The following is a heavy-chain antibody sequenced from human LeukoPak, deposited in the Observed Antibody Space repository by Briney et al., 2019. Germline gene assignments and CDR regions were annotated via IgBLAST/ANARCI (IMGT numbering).Heavy chain of an antibody. D-gene: IGHD3-10*01. CDR2: ISYSGST. J-gene: IGHJ4*02. CDR1: GGSISSYY. V-gene: IGHV4-59*08. Sequence: SETLSLTCIVSGGSISSYYWSWIRQPPGKGLEWVGSISYSGSTNYSPSLEGRVTMSVDTSKNQFSLKLRAVTAADTAVYFCARQELSYGSGSHFDYWGQGILVTVSS. CDR3: ARQELSYGSGSHFDY.